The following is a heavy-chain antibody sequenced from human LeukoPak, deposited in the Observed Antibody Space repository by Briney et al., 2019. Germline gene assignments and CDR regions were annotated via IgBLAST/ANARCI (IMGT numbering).Heavy chain of an antibody. CDR1: GFTFTNYA. Sequence: GGSLRLSCEASGFTFTNYAMSWVRQAPGKGQEWVSAVSSGAFTYYADSVKGRFTVSRDNSQNTLYLQMDRLRAEDTAVYYCAKDRISSSWYDAFDKWGQGTMVTVSS. CDR3: AKDRISSSWYDAFDK. CDR2: VSSGAFT. V-gene: IGHV3-23*01. D-gene: IGHD6-13*01. J-gene: IGHJ3*02.